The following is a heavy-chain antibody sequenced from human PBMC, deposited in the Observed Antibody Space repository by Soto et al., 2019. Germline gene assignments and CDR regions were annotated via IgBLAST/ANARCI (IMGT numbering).Heavy chain of an antibody. J-gene: IGHJ3*02. V-gene: IGHV4-31*03. CDR3: AREGQLLWFGELLPDAFDI. D-gene: IGHD3-10*01. Sequence: PSETLSLSCTVSGGSISSGGYYWSWIRQHPGKGLEWIGYIYYSGSTYYNPSLKSRVTISVDTSKNQFSLKLSSVTAADTAVYYCAREGQLLWFGELLPDAFDIWGKGTMVTVS. CDR2: IYYSGST. CDR1: GGSISSGGYY.